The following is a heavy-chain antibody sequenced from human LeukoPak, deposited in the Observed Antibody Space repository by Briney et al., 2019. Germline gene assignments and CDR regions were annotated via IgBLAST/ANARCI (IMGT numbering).Heavy chain of an antibody. J-gene: IGHJ4*02. CDR1: GGSINSYY. CDR3: ARSGSGYLRYYFDY. Sequence: PSETLSLTCTVSGGSINSYYWSWIRQPPGKGLEWIGYIYYSGSTNYNPSLKSRVTISVDTSKNQFSLKLSSVTAADTAVYYCARSGSGYLRYYFDYWGQGTLVTVSS. V-gene: IGHV4-59*12. D-gene: IGHD5-12*01. CDR2: IYYSGST.